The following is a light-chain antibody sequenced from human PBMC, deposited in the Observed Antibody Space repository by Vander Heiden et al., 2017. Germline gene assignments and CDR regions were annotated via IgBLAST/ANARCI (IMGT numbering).Light chain of an antibody. J-gene: IGKJ4*01. CDR2: AAS. CDR1: QGITSD. Sequence: DIQFTQSPSFLAASVGDRFTITCRASQGITSDLAWCQQKPGKAPKLLIYAASTLQSGVPSRFSGSGSGTDFTLTISSLQPEDFATYYCRQLCSSPRTFGGGTKVDI. V-gene: IGKV1-9*01. CDR3: RQLCSSPRT.